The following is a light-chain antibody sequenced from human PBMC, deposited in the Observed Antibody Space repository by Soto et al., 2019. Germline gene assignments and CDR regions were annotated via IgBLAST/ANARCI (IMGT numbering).Light chain of an antibody. V-gene: IGLV2-14*03. CDR2: DVI. J-gene: IGLJ2*01. CDR1: NSDVGAYDY. CDR3: TSYTTTSPVV. Sequence: QSVLTQPASVSGSPGQSITISCTGTNSDVGAYDYVSWYQLHPGKAPKLMIFDVIHRPSGVSNRFSGSKSGNTASLTISGLQPDDEGDYYCTSYTTTSPVVFGGGTKLTVL.